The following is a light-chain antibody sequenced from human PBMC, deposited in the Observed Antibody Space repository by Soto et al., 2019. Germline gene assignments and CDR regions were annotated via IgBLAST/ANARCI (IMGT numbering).Light chain of an antibody. CDR2: DAS. J-gene: IGKJ4*01. CDR1: QSVDSK. Sequence: EIVMTQSPSTLSVSPGERAIFSCRASQSVDSKLAWYQQKLGQAPRLLIYDASTRATGIPARFSGSGSGKVTPLISSSQQADVVANYYCQHYYVWNTFGGGTKVEIK. CDR3: QHYYVWNT. V-gene: IGKV3D-15*01.